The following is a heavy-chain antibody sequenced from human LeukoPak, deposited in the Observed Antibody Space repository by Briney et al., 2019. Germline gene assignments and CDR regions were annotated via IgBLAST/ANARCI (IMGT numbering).Heavy chain of an antibody. CDR3: ARVGGFTMLRGENDY. Sequence: GGSLRLSCAASGFTFSSYEMNWVRQAPGKGLGWVSYISSSGRTMYYADSVKGRFTMSRDNAKNSLYLQMNSLRDEDTAVYYCARVGGFTMLRGENDYWGQGTLVTVSS. D-gene: IGHD3-10*01. CDR1: GFTFSSYE. J-gene: IGHJ4*02. V-gene: IGHV3-48*03. CDR2: ISSSGRTM.